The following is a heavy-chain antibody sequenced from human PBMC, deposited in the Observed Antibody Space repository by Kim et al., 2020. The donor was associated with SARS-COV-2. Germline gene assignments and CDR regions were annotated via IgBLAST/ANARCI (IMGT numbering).Heavy chain of an antibody. Sequence: SETLSLTCSVSGDSISSYYWSWIRRPPGKGLEWIGYVYYSGSTTYNPSLKSRVTISLDTSKNQFSLKLSSVTAADTAVYYCARVLRDQGLAYFYYYGIDVWGQGTTVTVSS. D-gene: IGHD6-19*01. CDR3: ARVLRDQGLAYFYYYGIDV. CDR1: GDSISSYY. CDR2: VYYSGST. J-gene: IGHJ6*02. V-gene: IGHV4-59*01.